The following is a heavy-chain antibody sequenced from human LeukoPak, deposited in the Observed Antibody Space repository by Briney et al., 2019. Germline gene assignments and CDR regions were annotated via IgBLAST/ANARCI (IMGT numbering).Heavy chain of an antibody. V-gene: IGHV3-48*03. CDR2: ISCSGSTI. Sequence: GGSLRLPCAASGFTFSRYEMNGVRQAPGKGLEWVSYISCSGSTIYYADSVKGRFTISRGNAKNSLYLQMNSLRAEDTAVYYCARAGRSCGYLPGKDLDYWGQGTLVTVSS. CDR1: GFTFSRYE. J-gene: IGHJ4*02. CDR3: ARAGRSCGYLPGKDLDY. D-gene: IGHD5-18*01.